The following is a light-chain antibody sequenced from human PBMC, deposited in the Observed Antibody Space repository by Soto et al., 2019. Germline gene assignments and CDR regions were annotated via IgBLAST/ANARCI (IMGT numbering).Light chain of an antibody. V-gene: IGLV2-14*01. CDR3: SSYASSSTVV. CDR1: SSDVGGYNY. CDR2: AVS. J-gene: IGLJ2*01. Sequence: QSALNQPASVSGSPGQSITISCTGTSSDVGGYNYVSWYQQHPGKAPQLMIYAVSNRPSGVSNRFSGSKSGNTASLTISWLRAEDEADYYCSSYASSSTVVFGGGTKLTVL.